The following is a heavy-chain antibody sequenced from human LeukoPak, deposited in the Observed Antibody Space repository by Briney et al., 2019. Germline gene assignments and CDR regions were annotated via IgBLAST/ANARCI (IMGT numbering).Heavy chain of an antibody. CDR1: GYIFTSYY. CDR3: VREYHGGYFDC. D-gene: IGHD3-16*01. CDR2: AYPCAGTS. J-gene: IGHJ4*02. Sequence: GASVKVSCKASGYIFTSYYMHWVRQAPGQGLEWLGVAYPCAGTSDPAPRFRARITLSDATSTSTAYLELSNLTSEEPTIYLCVREYHGGYFDCWGQGTLVTVSS. V-gene: IGHV1-46*03.